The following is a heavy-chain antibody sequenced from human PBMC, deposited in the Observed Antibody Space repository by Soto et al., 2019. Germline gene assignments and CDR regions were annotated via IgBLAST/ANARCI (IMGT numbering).Heavy chain of an antibody. D-gene: IGHD1-7*01. CDR1: GYSFTSYW. J-gene: IGHJ4*02. V-gene: IGHV5-10-1*01. CDR2: IDPSDSYT. CDR3: ERDRNYGNDY. Sequence: PGESLKISCEGSGYSFTSYWISWVRQMPGKGLEWMGRIDPSDSYTNYSPSFQGHVTISADKSISTAYLQWSSLQASDTAVYYCERDRNYGNDYWGPGSLVTVPS.